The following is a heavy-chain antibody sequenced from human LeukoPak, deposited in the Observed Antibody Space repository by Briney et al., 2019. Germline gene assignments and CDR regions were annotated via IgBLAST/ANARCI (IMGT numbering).Heavy chain of an antibody. CDR2: IRYDGSNK. V-gene: IGHV3-30*02. J-gene: IGHJ4*02. Sequence: GGSLRLSCAASGFTFSSYGMHWVRQAPGKGLEWVAFIRYDGSNKYYADSVKGRFTISRGNSKNTLYLQMNSLRAEDTAVYYCAKGSRVQLWSGAINWGQGTLVTVSS. CDR1: GFTFSSYG. CDR3: AKGSRVQLWSGAIN. D-gene: IGHD5-18*01.